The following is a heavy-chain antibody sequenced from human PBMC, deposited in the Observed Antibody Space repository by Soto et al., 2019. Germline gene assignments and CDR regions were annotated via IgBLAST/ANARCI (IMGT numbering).Heavy chain of an antibody. CDR1: GFTFSSYG. CDR2: IWYDGSNK. D-gene: IGHD3-3*01. Sequence: GGSLRLSCAASGFTFSSYGMHWVRQAPGKGLEWVAVIWYDGSNKYYADSVKGRFTISRDNSKNTLYLQMNSLRAEDTAVYYCAKSSYYDFWSGYYNYYYYGMDVWGQGTTVTVSS. CDR3: AKSSYYDFWSGYYNYYYYGMDV. V-gene: IGHV3-30*02. J-gene: IGHJ6*02.